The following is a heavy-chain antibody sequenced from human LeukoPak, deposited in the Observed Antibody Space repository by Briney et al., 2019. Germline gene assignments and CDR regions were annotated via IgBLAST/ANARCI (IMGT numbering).Heavy chain of an antibody. CDR1: GYTFTDYY. CDR3: ARGLKGYYGSGSYNLFYYYYMDV. V-gene: IGHV1-2*02. Sequence: ASLKVSCEASGYTFTDYYMHWVRQAPGQGFEWMGWINPNSGDTNYPQKFQGRITMTRDTSIGTAYMELSSLRSEDTAVYYCARGLKGYYGSGSYNLFYYYYMDVWGKGTTVTISS. J-gene: IGHJ6*03. D-gene: IGHD3-10*01. CDR2: INPNSGDT.